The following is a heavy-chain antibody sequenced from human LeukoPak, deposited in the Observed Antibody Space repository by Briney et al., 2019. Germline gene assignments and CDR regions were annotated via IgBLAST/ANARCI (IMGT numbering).Heavy chain of an antibody. Sequence: VASVKVSCKASGYTFTDYYMHWVRQAPGQGLEWMGWINPNSGGTNFAQKFQGRVAMTRDTSISTAYLELGSLRSDDTAVYFCARTTSFTASGYDYWGQGTLVTVSS. CDR1: GYTFTDYY. V-gene: IGHV1-2*02. CDR2: INPNSGGT. D-gene: IGHD6-25*01. CDR3: ARTTSFTASGYDY. J-gene: IGHJ4*02.